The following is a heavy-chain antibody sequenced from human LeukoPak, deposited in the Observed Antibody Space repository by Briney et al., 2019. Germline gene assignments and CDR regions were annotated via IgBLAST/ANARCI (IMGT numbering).Heavy chain of an antibody. CDR1: GFTFSSYA. J-gene: IGHJ3*02. Sequence: LRLSCAASGFTFSSYAMSWVRQPPGKGLEWIGYIYYSGSTYYNPSLKSRVTISVDTSKNQFSLKLSSVTAADTAVYYCARDVVAGSWADPGDAFDIWGQGTMVTVSS. V-gene: IGHV4-30-2*05. CDR3: ARDVVAGSWADPGDAFDI. D-gene: IGHD6-19*01. CDR2: IYYSGST.